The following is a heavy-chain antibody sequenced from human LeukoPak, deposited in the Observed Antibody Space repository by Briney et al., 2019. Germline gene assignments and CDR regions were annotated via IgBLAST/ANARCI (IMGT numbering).Heavy chain of an antibody. D-gene: IGHD2-21*02. Sequence: SVKVSCKASGGTFSSYAISWVRQAPGQGLEWMGGIIPIFGTANYAQKFQGRVTITADKSTSTAYMELSSLRSDDTAVYYCAREGGRYCGGDCYVDAFDIWGQGTMVTVSS. CDR2: IIPIFGTA. J-gene: IGHJ3*02. V-gene: IGHV1-69*06. CDR1: GGTFSSYA. CDR3: AREGGRYCGGDCYVDAFDI.